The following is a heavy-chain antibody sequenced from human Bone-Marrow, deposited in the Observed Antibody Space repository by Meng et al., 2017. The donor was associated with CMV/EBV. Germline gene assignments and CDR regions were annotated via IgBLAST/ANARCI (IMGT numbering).Heavy chain of an antibody. D-gene: IGHD3-16*01. CDR1: GFTFSSYG. J-gene: IGHJ6*02. CDR3: AKDLGGISFLDEGMEL. Sequence: GGSLRLSCAVSGFTFSSYGMHWVRQAPGKGLEWVAFIRYDGSNKYYADSVKGRFTISRDNSKNTLYLKMNRLRAEDTAVYYCAKDLGGISFLDEGMELWGQGTPVTVSS. CDR2: IRYDGSNK. V-gene: IGHV3-30*02.